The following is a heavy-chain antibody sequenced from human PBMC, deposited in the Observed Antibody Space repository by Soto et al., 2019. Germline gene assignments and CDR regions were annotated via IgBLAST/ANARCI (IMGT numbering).Heavy chain of an antibody. CDR2: IYYLGST. J-gene: IGHJ6*03. CDR3: ARGRSSKENYMDV. V-gene: IGHV4-39*07. CDR1: GGSISSSSSY. Sequence: PSETLSLTCTVSGGSISSSSSYWGWIRQPPGKGLEWVGSIYYLGSTYYNPSLGSRVSISVDTSKNQFSLKLSSVTAADTAVYYCARGRSSKENYMDVWGKGTTVTVSS. D-gene: IGHD6-6*01.